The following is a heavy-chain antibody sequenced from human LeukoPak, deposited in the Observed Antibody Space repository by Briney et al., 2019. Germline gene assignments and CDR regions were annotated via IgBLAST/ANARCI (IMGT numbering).Heavy chain of an antibody. CDR2: INWNGGST. V-gene: IGHV3-20*04. J-gene: IGHJ4*02. D-gene: IGHD3-10*01. CDR1: GFTFDDYD. Sequence: GGSLRLSCAASGFTFDDYDMSWVRQAPGKGLEWVSGINWNGGSTGYADSVKGRFTISRDNAKNSLYLQMDSLRAEDTALYYCARRDYYGSGSPDYWGQGTLVTVSS. CDR3: ARRDYYGSGSPDY.